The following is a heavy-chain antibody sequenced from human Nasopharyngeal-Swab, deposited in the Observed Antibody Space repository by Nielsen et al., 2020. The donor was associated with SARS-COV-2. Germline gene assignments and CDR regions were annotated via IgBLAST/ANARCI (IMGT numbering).Heavy chain of an antibody. CDR2: ISSSSSTI. CDR3: ASLLRTDFDY. V-gene: IGHV3-48*02. J-gene: IGHJ4*02. Sequence: GEALKISCAASGVTFSSYSMNWVRQAPGKGLEWVSYISSSSSTIYYADSVKGRFTISRDNAKNSLYLQMNSLRDEDTAVYYCASLLRTDFDYWGQGTLVTVSS. CDR1: GVTFSSYS. D-gene: IGHD5/OR15-5a*01.